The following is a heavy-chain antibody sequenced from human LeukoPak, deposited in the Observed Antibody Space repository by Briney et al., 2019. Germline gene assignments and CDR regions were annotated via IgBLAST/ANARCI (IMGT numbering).Heavy chain of an antibody. CDR2: IIPIFGTA. D-gene: IGHD6-6*01. CDR1: GGTFSSYA. V-gene: IGHV1-69*05. J-gene: IGHJ4*02. CDR3: ASYASQLGPRRYYFDY. Sequence: GASVKVSCKASGGTFSSYAISWVRQAPGQGLEWMGGIIPIFGTANYAQKFQGRVTITTDESTSTAYMELSSLRSEDTAVYYCASYASQLGPRRYYFDYWGQGTLVTVSS.